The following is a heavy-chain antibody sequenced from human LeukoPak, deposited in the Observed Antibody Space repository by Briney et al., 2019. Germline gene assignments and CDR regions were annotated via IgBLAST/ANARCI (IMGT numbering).Heavy chain of an antibody. CDR1: GGSITGCY. D-gene: IGHD3-22*01. J-gene: IGHJ4*02. V-gene: IGHV4-4*07. CDR2: VYSSGVG. Sequence: SETLSLTCTVSGGSITGCYWNWLRQPAGQGLERLGRVYSSGVGNYNPSLTSRVTMSVDTSKNQFSLKLTSLTAADTAVYYCAREEFLHEIDSSGYFVYWGQGTLVTVSS. CDR3: AREEFLHEIDSSGYFVY.